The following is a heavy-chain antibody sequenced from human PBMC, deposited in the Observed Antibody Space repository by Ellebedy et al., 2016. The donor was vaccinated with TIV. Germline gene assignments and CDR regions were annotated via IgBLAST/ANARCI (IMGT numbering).Heavy chain of an antibody. CDR1: DYSISRGFY. J-gene: IGHJ5*02. Sequence: GSLRLSCTVSDYSISRGFYWGWIRQPPGKGLEWMGTIYHSGSTFYNPSLKSRVTISVDTSKNQFSLKLTSVPAADTAVYYCARESYYIDQSGETNWFDPWGQGTLVTVSS. D-gene: IGHD3-10*01. CDR3: ARESYYIDQSGETNWFDP. CDR2: IYHSGST. V-gene: IGHV4-38-2*02.